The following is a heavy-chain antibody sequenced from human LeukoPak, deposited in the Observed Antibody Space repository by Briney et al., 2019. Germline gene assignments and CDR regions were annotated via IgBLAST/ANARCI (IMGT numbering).Heavy chain of an antibody. J-gene: IGHJ4*02. CDR3: ARVGNYYGSGSYYTTRYYFDY. Sequence: SETLSLTCAVYGGSFSGYYWSWIRQPPGKGLEWIGEINHSASTNYNPSLKSRVTISVDTSKNQFSLKLSSVTAADTAVYYCARVGNYYGSGSYYTTRYYFDYWGQGTLVTVSS. V-gene: IGHV4-34*01. CDR1: GGSFSGYY. CDR2: INHSAST. D-gene: IGHD3-10*01.